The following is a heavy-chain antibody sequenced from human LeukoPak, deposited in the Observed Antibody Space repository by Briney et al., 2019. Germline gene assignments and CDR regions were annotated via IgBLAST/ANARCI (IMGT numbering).Heavy chain of an antibody. D-gene: IGHD5-12*01. CDR2: INPNSGDT. V-gene: IGHV1-2*02. CDR3: AREYVDIVATINFDY. J-gene: IGHJ4*02. Sequence: ASVKVSCKASGYTFTGYYMHWVRQAPGQGLEWMGWINPNSGDTNYAQKFQGRVTMTRDTSISTAYMELSRLRSDDTAVYYCAREYVDIVATINFDYWGQGTLVTVSS. CDR1: GYTFTGYY.